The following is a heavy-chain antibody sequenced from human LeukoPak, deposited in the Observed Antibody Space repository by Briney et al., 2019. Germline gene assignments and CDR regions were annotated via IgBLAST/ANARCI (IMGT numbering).Heavy chain of an antibody. CDR2: INPNSGGT. Sequence: GASVKVSCKASGYTFTGYYMHWVRQAPGQGLEWMGRINPNSGGTNYAQKFQGRVTMTRDTSISTAYMEPSRLRSDDTAVYYCASLYYDSSGYYVFDYWGQGTLVTVSS. CDR3: ASLYYDSSGYYVFDY. J-gene: IGHJ4*02. D-gene: IGHD3-22*01. CDR1: GYTFTGYY. V-gene: IGHV1-2*06.